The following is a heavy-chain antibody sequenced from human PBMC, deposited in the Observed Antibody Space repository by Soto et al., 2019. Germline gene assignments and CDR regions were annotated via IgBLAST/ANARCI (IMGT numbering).Heavy chain of an antibody. CDR3: ATDDYGTFPY. J-gene: IGHJ4*02. CDR1: GYPFTTYY. CDR2: IDPRSGGT. V-gene: IGHV1-2*02. D-gene: IGHD3-10*01. Sequence: HVQLVQSGTEVKKPGASVRVSCMVSGYPFTTYYIHWVRQAPGQGLEWMGWIDPRSGGTVYEQQFQGRVTMTTDTSISTVYMDLSGLTSDDTALYYCATDDYGTFPYWGQGSLVTVSS.